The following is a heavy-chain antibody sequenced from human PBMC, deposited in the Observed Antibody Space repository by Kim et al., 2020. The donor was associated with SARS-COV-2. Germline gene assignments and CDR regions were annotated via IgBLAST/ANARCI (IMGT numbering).Heavy chain of an antibody. CDR2: ISWNSGSI. CDR1: GFTFDDYA. V-gene: IGHV3-9*01. Sequence: GGSLRLSCAASGFTFDDYAMNWVRQAPGKGLEWVSGISWNSGSIGYADSVKGRFTISRDNAKNSLYLHMNSLRAENTALYYCEKDHPSSSSWKRAPGGWGQGTLVTVSS. D-gene: IGHD6-13*01. CDR3: EKDHPSSSSWKRAPGG. J-gene: IGHJ4*02.